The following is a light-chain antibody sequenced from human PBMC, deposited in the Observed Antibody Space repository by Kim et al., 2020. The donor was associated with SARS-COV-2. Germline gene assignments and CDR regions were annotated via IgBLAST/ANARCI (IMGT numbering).Light chain of an antibody. CDR1: SSNIGAGYD. J-gene: IGLJ1*01. V-gene: IGLV1-40*01. Sequence: RVTISCTGSSSNIGAGYDVYWYQQLPGTAPKLLIYGNSNRPSGVPDRFSGSKSGTSASLAITGLQAEDEADYYCQSYDSSLSGYVFGTGTKVTVL. CDR2: GNS. CDR3: QSYDSSLSGYV.